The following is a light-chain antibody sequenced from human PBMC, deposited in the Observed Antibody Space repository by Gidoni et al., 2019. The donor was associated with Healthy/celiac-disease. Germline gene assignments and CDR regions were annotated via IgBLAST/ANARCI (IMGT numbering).Light chain of an antibody. CDR3: QQYGSSPPVFT. Sequence: EIVLTRSPGTLSLSPGERATLSCRASQSVSSSYLAWYQQKPGQDPRLLIYGASSRATGIPDRFSGSGSGTDFTLTISRLEPEDFAVYYCQQYGSSPPVFTFGPGTKVDIK. V-gene: IGKV3-20*01. J-gene: IGKJ3*01. CDR2: GAS. CDR1: QSVSSSY.